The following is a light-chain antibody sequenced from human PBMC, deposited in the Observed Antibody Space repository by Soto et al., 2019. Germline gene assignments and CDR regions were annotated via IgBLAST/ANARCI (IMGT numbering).Light chain of an antibody. V-gene: IGKV1-39*01. CDR1: QSIGNS. CDR3: QQSHVTPPT. J-gene: IGKJ4*01. Sequence: DIQMTQSPSSLSASVGDRVTITCRASQSIGNSLNWYQQKPGKAPKLLIYTVSSLHSGVPSRFSGSGSGTDFTLTISGVQLDDCATYYCQQSHVTPPTFGGGTKVELK. CDR2: TVS.